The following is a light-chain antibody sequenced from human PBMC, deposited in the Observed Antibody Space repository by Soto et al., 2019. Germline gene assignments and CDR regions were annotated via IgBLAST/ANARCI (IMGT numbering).Light chain of an antibody. CDR3: QQSYSTPGT. J-gene: IGKJ1*01. V-gene: IGKV1-39*01. CDR2: AAS. Sequence: IHMTHSPSSLSASLGDIVTITFRASQSISSYLNWYQQKPGKAPKLLIYAASSLQSGVPSRFSGSGSGTDFTLTISSLQPEDFATYYCQQSYSTPGTFGQGTKVDIK. CDR1: QSISSY.